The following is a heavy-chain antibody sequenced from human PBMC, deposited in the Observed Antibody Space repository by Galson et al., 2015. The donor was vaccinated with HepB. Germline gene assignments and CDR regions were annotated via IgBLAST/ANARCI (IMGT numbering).Heavy chain of an antibody. CDR2: ISDSGAKT. Sequence: SLRLSCAASGFSLSSYGMNWVRQTPGKGLEWVSRISDSGAKTYYADSVKGRFTISRDDSKNTLYVQMNSLRVDDTAIYYCTRRGSGNYDDNGGQGTLVTVSS. CDR3: TRRGSGNYDDN. V-gene: IGHV3-23*01. CDR1: GFSLSSYG. D-gene: IGHD6-19*01. J-gene: IGHJ4*02.